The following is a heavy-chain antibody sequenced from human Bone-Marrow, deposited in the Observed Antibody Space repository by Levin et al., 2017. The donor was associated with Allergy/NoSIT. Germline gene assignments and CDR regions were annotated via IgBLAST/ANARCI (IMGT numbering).Heavy chain of an antibody. D-gene: IGHD2-2*01. CDR1: GFTFSNYW. Sequence: QPGGSLRLSCAASGFTFSNYWMQWVRQAPGKGLVWVSRIKTDGSDTTYADTVKGRFTISRDNAKSTLYLQMNSLRDEDTAVYYCARGGGGCSSTSCLYYYYGMDVWGQGTTVTVSS. V-gene: IGHV3-74*01. CDR3: ARGGGGCSSTSCLYYYYGMDV. J-gene: IGHJ6*02. CDR2: IKTDGSDT.